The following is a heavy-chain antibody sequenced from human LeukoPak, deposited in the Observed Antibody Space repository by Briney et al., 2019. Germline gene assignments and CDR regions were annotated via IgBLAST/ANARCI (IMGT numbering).Heavy chain of an antibody. CDR2: IFPSGGEI. Sequence: GGSLRLSCAASGFTFSTFAMIWVRQPPGKGLEWVSSIFPSGGEIHYADSVRGRFTISRDNSKSTLSLQMNSLRAEDTAVYYCARDLMIVMVEEEGSADYWGQGTLVTVSS. J-gene: IGHJ4*02. CDR1: GFTFSTFA. V-gene: IGHV3-23*01. CDR3: ARDLMIVMVEEEGSADY. D-gene: IGHD3-22*01.